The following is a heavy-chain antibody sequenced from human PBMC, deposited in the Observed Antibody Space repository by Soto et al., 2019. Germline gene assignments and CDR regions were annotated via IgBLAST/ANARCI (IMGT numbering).Heavy chain of an antibody. Sequence: LRLSFEASGFSFSSFAMNWVRQAPGRGLEWVSYISDDGASIYYADSLKGRFTISRDNAKNSLSLQMNNLRAEDTAVYYCARENSVQAWLHHFDHWGLGTLVTVSS. CDR3: ARENSVQAWLHHFDH. V-gene: IGHV3-48*03. D-gene: IGHD5-18*01. CDR1: GFSFSSFA. J-gene: IGHJ4*02. CDR2: ISDDGASI.